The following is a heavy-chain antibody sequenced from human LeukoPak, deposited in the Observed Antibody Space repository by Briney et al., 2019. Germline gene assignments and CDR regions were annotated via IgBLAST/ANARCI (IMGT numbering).Heavy chain of an antibody. CDR3: AVTFGGHYYYYYMDV. J-gene: IGHJ6*03. V-gene: IGHV4-31*03. Sequence: PSQTLSLTCTVSGGSISRGGYYWSWIRQHPGKGLEWIGYIYYTGSTYYNPSLKSRVTISVDTSKNQFSLKLSSVTAADTAVYYCAVTFGGHYYYYYMDVWGKGTTVTVSS. D-gene: IGHD3-16*01. CDR1: GGSISRGGYY. CDR2: IYYTGST.